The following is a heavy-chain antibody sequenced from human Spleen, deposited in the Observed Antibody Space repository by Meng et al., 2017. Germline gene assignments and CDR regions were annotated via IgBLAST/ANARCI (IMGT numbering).Heavy chain of an antibody. J-gene: IGHJ4*02. CDR2: LYTSGSI. D-gene: IGHD2-15*01. Sequence: SETLSLTCTVSGGSISSGSYSWSWIRQPAGKGLEYIGRLYTSGSINFNPSLKSRVTISVDTSKNQFSLKLSSVTAADTAVYYCARGRYCSGGSCYFPSDYWGQGTLVTVSS. CDR3: ARGRYCSGGSCYFPSDY. CDR1: GGSISSGSYS. V-gene: IGHV4-61*02.